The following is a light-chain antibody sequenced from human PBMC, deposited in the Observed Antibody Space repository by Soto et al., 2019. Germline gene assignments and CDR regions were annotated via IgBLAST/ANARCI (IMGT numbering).Light chain of an antibody. CDR1: SSDIGGYNY. CDR2: DVS. J-gene: IGLJ7*01. CDR3: CSYAASGTLL. V-gene: IGLV2-14*01. Sequence: QSALTQPASVSGSPGQSITISCTGTSSDIGGYNYVSWYQQHPGKAPKLMIYDVSNRPSGVSNRFSCSKSGNTASLTISGLQAEDEADYYCCSYAASGTLLFGGGTQLTVL.